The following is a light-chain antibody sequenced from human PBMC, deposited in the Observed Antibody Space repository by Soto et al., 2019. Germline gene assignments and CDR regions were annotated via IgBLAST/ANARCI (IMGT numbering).Light chain of an antibody. CDR1: QSVSSNY. Sequence: EIVLTQSPDTLSLSPGERATLSCRASQSVSSNYLAWYQQKPGQAPRLLIYDASSRATGIPDRFSGSGSGTDFTLTISRLEPEDVAVYYCQQYGSSPYTFGQGTKLEIK. V-gene: IGKV3-20*01. CDR2: DAS. CDR3: QQYGSSPYT. J-gene: IGKJ2*01.